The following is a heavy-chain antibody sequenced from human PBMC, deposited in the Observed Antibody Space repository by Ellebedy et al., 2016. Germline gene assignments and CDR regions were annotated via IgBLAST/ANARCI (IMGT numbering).Heavy chain of an antibody. CDR3: YYGHYSGS. Sequence: GESLKIFXVASGFTFGNFFMSWVRQAPGGGLEWISTISGGGDTTVSADSVKGRFTISRDNFRNTLYLQMNSLRAEDTAVYYCYYGHYSGSWGQGTLVTVSS. CDR2: ISGGGDTT. J-gene: IGHJ4*02. V-gene: IGHV3-23*01. D-gene: IGHD4-17*01. CDR1: GFTFGNFF.